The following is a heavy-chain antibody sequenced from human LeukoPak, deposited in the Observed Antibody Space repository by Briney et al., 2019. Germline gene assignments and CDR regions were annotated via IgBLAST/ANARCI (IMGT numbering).Heavy chain of an antibody. D-gene: IGHD6-13*01. V-gene: IGHV3-30-3*01. CDR3: ARVIAAHY. CDR1: GFTFSSYA. CDR2: ISYDGSNK. Sequence: GGSLRLSCAASGFTFSSYAMHWVRQAPGKGLEWVAVISYDGSNKYYADSVKGRSTISRDNSKNTLYLQMNSLRAEDTAVYYCARVIAAHYWGQGTLVTVSS. J-gene: IGHJ4*02.